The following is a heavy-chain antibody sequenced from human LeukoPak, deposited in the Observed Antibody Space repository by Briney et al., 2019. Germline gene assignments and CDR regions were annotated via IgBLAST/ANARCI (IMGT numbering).Heavy chain of an antibody. CDR1: GFTFTAYY. D-gene: IGHD6-13*01. Sequence: ASVKVSCKASGFTFTAYYMHWVRQAPGQGLEWMGWINPNSGGTNYAQKFQGRVTMTRDTSISTAYMELSSLRSEDTAVYYRASAGPYWYFDLWGRGTLVTVSS. J-gene: IGHJ2*01. CDR2: INPNSGGT. CDR3: ASAGPYWYFDL. V-gene: IGHV1-2*02.